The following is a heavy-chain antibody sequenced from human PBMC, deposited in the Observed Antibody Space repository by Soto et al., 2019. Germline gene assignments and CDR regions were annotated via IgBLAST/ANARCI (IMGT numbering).Heavy chain of an antibody. Sequence: PSETMSLTCAASSGSISSSNWWSWVRQPPGKGLEWIGEIYHSGSTNYNPSLKSRVTISVDKSKNQFSLKLSSVTAADTAVYYCAREPGYCSSTSCHYWGQGTLVTVSS. CDR3: AREPGYCSSTSCHY. CDR1: SGSISSSNW. V-gene: IGHV4-4*02. J-gene: IGHJ4*02. CDR2: IYHSGST. D-gene: IGHD2-2*01.